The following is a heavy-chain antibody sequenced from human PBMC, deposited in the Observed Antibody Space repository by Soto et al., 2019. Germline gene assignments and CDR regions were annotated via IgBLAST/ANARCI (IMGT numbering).Heavy chain of an antibody. CDR2: IYYSGST. V-gene: IGHV4-59*01. J-gene: IGHJ3*02. D-gene: IGHD5-12*01. CDR3: ARGRDGYVNDAFDI. Sequence: PSETLSLTCTVSGGSISSYYWSWIRQPPGKGLEWIGYIYYSGSTNYNPSLKSRVTISVDTSKNQFSLKLSSVTAADTAVYYCARGRDGYVNDAFDIWGQGTMVTVSS. CDR1: GGSISSYY.